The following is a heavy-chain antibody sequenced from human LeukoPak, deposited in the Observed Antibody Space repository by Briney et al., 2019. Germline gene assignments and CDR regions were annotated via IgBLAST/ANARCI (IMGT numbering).Heavy chain of an antibody. J-gene: IGHJ4*02. D-gene: IGHD3-10*01. CDR3: ARVGPFSGSYYED. CDR1: GYSFNTYG. V-gene: IGHV1-2*02. CDR2: INSNSGGT. Sequence: GASVTVSCKASGYSFNTYGFSWVRQAPGQGLEWMGWINSNSGGTNYAQKFQGRVTMTRDTSISTAYMELSRLRSDDTAVYYCARVGPFSGSYYEDWGQGTLVTVSS.